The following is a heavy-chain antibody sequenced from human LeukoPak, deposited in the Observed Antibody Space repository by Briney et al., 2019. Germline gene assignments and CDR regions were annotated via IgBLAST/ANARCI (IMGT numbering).Heavy chain of an antibody. CDR1: GFTFTSYA. D-gene: IGHD3-9*01. J-gene: IGHJ3*02. V-gene: IGHV3-30*04. CDR3: ARDPHDILRWANAFDI. Sequence: GTSLRLSCAASGFTFTSYAFHWIRQAPGKGLEWVAFISYNGIKKYKSDSMEGRFTISRDNSENTLYLQMSSLKPEDTAVYYCARDPHDILRWANAFDIWGQGTMVTVSS. CDR2: ISYNGIKK.